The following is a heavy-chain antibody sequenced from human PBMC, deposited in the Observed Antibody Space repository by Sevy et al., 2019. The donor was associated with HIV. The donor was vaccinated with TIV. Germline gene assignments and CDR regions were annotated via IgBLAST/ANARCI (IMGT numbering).Heavy chain of an antibody. CDR3: AGDSGGSMLNTHNWFDP. CDR2: IIPIFGTT. J-gene: IGHJ5*02. Sequence: ASVKGSCKTSGGSINSHAIVWVRQAPGQGLEWMGGIIPIFGTTTYAQRFQGRVTITADGLSNTVYLELRSLRSEDTAVYYCAGDSGGSMLNTHNWFDPWGQGTLVTVSS. V-gene: IGHV1-69*13. CDR1: GGSINSHA. D-gene: IGHD2-8*02.